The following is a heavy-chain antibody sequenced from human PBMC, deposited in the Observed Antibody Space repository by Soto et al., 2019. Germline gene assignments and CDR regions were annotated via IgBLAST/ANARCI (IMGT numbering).Heavy chain of an antibody. CDR3: ARDSYCSGGSCYSNWLDP. V-gene: IGHV1-69*13. Sequence: SVKVSCKASGGTFSSYAISWVRQAPGQGLEWMGGIIPIFGTANYTQKFQGRVTITADESTSTAYMELSSLRSEDTAVYYCARDSYCSGGSCYSNWLDPWGQGTLVTVSS. CDR2: IIPIFGTA. D-gene: IGHD2-15*01. J-gene: IGHJ5*02. CDR1: GGTFSSYA.